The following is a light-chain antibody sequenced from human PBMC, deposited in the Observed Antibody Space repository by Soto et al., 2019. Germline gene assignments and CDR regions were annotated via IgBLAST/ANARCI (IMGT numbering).Light chain of an antibody. CDR1: QSIRSW. CDR2: KTS. V-gene: IGKV1-5*03. Sequence: DIQMTQSPSILSASVGDRVTITCRASQSIRSWLAWYQQKPGKAPKLLIYKTSILERGVPSRFSGSGSGTEFTLSITRLQPDDFATYYCQQYRSYWTFGQGTKV. J-gene: IGKJ1*01. CDR3: QQYRSYWT.